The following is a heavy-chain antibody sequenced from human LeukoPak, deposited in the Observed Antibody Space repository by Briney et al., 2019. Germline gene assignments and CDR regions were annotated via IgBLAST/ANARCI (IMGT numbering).Heavy chain of an antibody. Sequence: GGSLRLSCAAPGFTFSAAWMTWVRQTPGKGLECVGRIKNRSDGGATDYPTPVKGRFAISRDDSKNTLYLQMTSLKIEDTGVYYCTTVGSSWGFDYWGQGTLVTVSS. CDR1: GFTFSAAW. CDR3: TTVGSSWGFDY. CDR2: IKNRSDGGAT. J-gene: IGHJ4*02. D-gene: IGHD6-13*01. V-gene: IGHV3-15*01.